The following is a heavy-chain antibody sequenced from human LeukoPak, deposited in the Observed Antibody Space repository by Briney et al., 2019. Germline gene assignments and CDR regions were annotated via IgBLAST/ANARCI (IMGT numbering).Heavy chain of an antibody. V-gene: IGHV3-66*01. CDR2: IYTGGST. CDR1: GFTVSSNY. J-gene: IGHJ4*02. CDR3: ARGGYSGSGNYFDY. D-gene: IGHD3-10*01. Sequence: GGSLRLSCAASGFTVSSNYMSWVRQAPGKGLEWVSVIYTGGSTYYADSVEGRFTISGDNSKNTLYLQMNSLRAEDTAVYYCARGGYSGSGNYFDYWGQGTLVTVSS.